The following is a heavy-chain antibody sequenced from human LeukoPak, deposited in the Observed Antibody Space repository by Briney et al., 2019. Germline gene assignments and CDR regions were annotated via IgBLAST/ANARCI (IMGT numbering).Heavy chain of an antibody. J-gene: IGHJ4*02. D-gene: IGHD2-2*01. CDR1: GFTVSSNY. CDR3: ARGPLPAAPTFFDY. CDR2: IYSGGST. V-gene: IGHV3-66*01. Sequence: GGSLRLSCAASGFTVSSNYMSWVRQPPGKGLEWVSAIYSGGSTYYADSVKGRFTISRDNSKNTLYLQMNSLRAEDTAVYYCARGPLPAAPTFFDYWGQGTLVTVSS.